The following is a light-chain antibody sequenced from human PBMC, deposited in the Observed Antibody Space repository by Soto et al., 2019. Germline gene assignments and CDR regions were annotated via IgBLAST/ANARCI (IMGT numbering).Light chain of an antibody. CDR2: DAS. J-gene: IGKJ5*01. V-gene: IGKV3-11*01. CDR1: QSVSSY. Sequence: EIVLTQSPATLSLSPGERANLSSRASQSVSSYLAWYQQKPGQARRLLIYDASTRATGIPARFSGSGSGTDFTLTISSLEPEDFAVYYCQQRSNWPPITFGQGTRLEIK. CDR3: QQRSNWPPIT.